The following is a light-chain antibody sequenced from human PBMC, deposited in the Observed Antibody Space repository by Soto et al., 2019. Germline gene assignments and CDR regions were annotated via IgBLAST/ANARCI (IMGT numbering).Light chain of an antibody. CDR1: QSVSSY. CDR2: AAS. J-gene: IGKJ4*01. CDR3: QQSYSTPTT. Sequence: DIQMTQSPSSLSASVGDRVTITCRASQSVSSYLNWYQHKPGKAPKLLIYAASSLQSGVPSRFSGSGSGTDFTLTISSLQPEDFATYYCQQSYSTPTTFGGGTKVDIK. V-gene: IGKV1-39*01.